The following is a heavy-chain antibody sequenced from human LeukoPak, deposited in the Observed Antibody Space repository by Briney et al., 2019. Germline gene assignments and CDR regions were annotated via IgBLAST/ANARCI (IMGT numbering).Heavy chain of an antibody. CDR3: ARVKRSCGWVDY. CDR2: IYTSGST. CDR1: GGSISSYY. Sequence: PSETLSLTCTVSGGSISSYYWSWIRQPAGKGLEWIGRIYTSGSTNYNPSLKSRVTISVDKSKNQFSLKLSSVTAADTAVYYCARVKRSCGWVDYWGQGTLVTVSS. V-gene: IGHV4-4*07. D-gene: IGHD6-19*01. J-gene: IGHJ4*02.